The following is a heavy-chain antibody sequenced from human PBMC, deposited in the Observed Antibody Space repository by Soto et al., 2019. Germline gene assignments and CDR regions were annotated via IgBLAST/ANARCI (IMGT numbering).Heavy chain of an antibody. V-gene: IGHV3-30*18. J-gene: IGHJ6*02. CDR3: DKAKYPIFRSGSGMDV. Sequence: PGGSLRLSCAASGFTFRNFVMHWVRQAPGKGLEWVAVISYAGNNIYYADSVKGRFTISRDNFGNTLYLEMSSLRGEDTAVYYCDKAKYPIFRSGSGMDVWGQGTTVTVSS. CDR2: ISYAGNNI. D-gene: IGHD3-3*01. CDR1: GFTFRNFV.